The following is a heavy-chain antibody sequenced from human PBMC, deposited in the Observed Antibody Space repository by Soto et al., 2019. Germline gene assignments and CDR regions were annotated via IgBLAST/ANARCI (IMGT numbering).Heavy chain of an antibody. CDR1: GFTFSSYA. Sequence: PGGSLRLSCAASGFTFSSYAMHWVRQAPGKGLEWVAVISYDGSNKYYADSVKGRFTISRDNSKNTLYLQMNSLRAEDTAVYYCARDTHPPASGYSLWGQGALVTVSS. CDR2: ISYDGSNK. J-gene: IGHJ4*02. D-gene: IGHD3-22*01. V-gene: IGHV3-30-3*01. CDR3: ARDTHPPASGYSL.